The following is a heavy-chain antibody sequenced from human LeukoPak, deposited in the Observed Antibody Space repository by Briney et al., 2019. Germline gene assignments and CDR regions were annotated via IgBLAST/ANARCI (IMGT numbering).Heavy chain of an antibody. CDR2: ISSSGNTI. V-gene: IGHV3-48*03. D-gene: IGHD1-26*01. J-gene: IGHJ4*02. CDR1: GFIFSSYE. Sequence: PGGSLRLSCAASGFIFSSYEMNWVRQAPGKGLEWVSYISSSGNTIYYADSVKGRFTISRDNAKNSLYLQMNSLRAEDTAIYYCARDGKVGDTFPCIYYFDDWGQGTLVTVSS. CDR3: ARDGKVGDTFPCIYYFDD.